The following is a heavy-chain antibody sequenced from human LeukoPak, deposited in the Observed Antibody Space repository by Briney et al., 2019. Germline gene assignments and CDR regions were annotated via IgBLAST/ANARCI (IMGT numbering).Heavy chain of an antibody. Sequence: ASVKVSCKASGYTFTSYYMHWVRQAPGQGLEWMGTINPSGGTTTYAQKFQGRLTMTRDMSTSTVYMELSSLRSEDTAVYYCARRGGIQLWFGFDYWGQGTLVTVSS. D-gene: IGHD5-18*01. CDR1: GYTFTSYY. CDR2: INPSGGTT. J-gene: IGHJ4*02. V-gene: IGHV1-46*01. CDR3: ARRGGIQLWFGFDY.